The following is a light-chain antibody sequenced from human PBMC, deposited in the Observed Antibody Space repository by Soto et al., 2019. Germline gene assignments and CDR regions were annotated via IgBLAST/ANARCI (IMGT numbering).Light chain of an antibody. Sequence: QSVLTQPPSVSGAPGQRVTISCTGSSSNIGAGYDVHWYQQLPGTAPKHLIYGNSNRPSGVPDRFSGSKSGTSASLAITGLQAEDEADYYCQSYASSLSGLVFGTGTKLTVL. J-gene: IGLJ1*01. CDR3: QSYASSLSGLV. CDR2: GNS. V-gene: IGLV1-40*01. CDR1: SSNIGAGYD.